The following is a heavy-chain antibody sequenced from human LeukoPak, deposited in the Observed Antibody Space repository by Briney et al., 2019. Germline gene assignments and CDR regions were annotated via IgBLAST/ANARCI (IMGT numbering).Heavy chain of an antibody. D-gene: IGHD3-3*01. CDR2: INGNGDST. CDR3: ARVPLPRITIFGVVRKRFEYYYMDV. Sequence: GGSLRLSCAASGFTFSNYAMNWVRQAPGKGLEWVSAINGNGDSTYYADSVKGRFTISRDNAKNSLYLQMNSLRAEDTAVYYCARVPLPRITIFGVVRKRFEYYYMDVWGKGTTVTVSS. CDR1: GFTFSNYA. J-gene: IGHJ6*03. V-gene: IGHV3-23*01.